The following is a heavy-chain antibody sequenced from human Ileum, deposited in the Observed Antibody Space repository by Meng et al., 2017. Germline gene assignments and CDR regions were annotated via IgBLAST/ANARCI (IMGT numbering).Heavy chain of an antibody. CDR1: VGSFSGYY. CDR2: IHHSGST. V-gene: IGHV4-34*01. J-gene: IGHJ2*01. Sequence: QVQPQQWGAGLLKPSETLSLTCVVYVGSFSGYYWTWIRQPPGKGLEWIGEIHHSGSTNYNPSLKSRVTMSIDTSKIQFSLELSSVTAADAAVYYCARYGGSGSYWHFDPWGRGTLVTVSS. D-gene: IGHD3-10*01. CDR3: ARYGGSGSYWHFDP.